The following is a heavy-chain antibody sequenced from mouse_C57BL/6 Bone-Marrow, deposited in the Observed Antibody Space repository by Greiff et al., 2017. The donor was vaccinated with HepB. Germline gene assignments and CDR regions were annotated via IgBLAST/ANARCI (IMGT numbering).Heavy chain of an antibody. J-gene: IGHJ4*01. CDR2: ISYSGST. V-gene: IGHV3-1*01. CDR1: GYSITSGYD. CDR3: ARDYGSSYGAMDY. D-gene: IGHD1-1*01. Sequence: EVQRVESGPGMVKPSQSLSLTCTVPGYSITSGYDWHWIRHFPGNKLEWMGYISYSGSTNYNPTLKSRISITHDTSKNHFFLKLNSVTTEDTATYYCARDYGSSYGAMDYWGQGTSVTVSS.